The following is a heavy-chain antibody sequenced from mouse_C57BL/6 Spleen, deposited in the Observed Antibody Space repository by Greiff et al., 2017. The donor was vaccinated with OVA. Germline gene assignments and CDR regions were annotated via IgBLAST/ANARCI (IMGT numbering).Heavy chain of an antibody. CDR1: GFTFSSYT. J-gene: IGHJ3*01. CDR2: ISGGGGNT. CDR3: ARFYSNYAWFAY. Sequence: EVKLMESGGGLVKPGGSLKLSCAASGFTFSSYTMSWVRQTPEKRLEWVATISGGGGNTYYPDSVKGRFPISRDNAKNTLYLQMSSLRSEDTALYYCARFYSNYAWFAYWGQGTLVTVSA. D-gene: IGHD2-5*01. V-gene: IGHV5-9*01.